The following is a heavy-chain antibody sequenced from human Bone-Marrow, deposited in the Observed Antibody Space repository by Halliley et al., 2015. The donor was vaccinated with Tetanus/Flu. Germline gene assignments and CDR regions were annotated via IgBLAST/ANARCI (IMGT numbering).Heavy chain of an antibody. CDR2: KGDDYSS. D-gene: IGHD3-3*01. CDR3: VREAGGVLEWFPSPFDY. V-gene: IGHV3-72*01. J-gene: IGHJ4*02. Sequence: KGDDYSSEYAASVAGRFLISREESKNSVYLQMNSLKTEDSAVYYCVREAGGVLEWFPSPFDYWGQGTLVTVSS.